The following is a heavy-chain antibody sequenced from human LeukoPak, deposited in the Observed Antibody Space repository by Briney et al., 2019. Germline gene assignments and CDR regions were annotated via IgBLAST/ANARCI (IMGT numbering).Heavy chain of an antibody. CDR2: ISYDGSNK. V-gene: IGHV3-30*18. J-gene: IGHJ6*02. CDR3: AKSSTLTGYYQAYYYGMDV. CDR1: GFTFSSYG. Sequence: PGGSLRLSCAASGFTFSSYGMHWVRQAPGKGLEWVAVISYDGSNKYYADSVKGRFTISRDNSKNTLYLQMNSLRAEDTAVYYCAKSSTLTGYYQAYYYGMDVWGQGTTVTVSS. D-gene: IGHD3-9*01.